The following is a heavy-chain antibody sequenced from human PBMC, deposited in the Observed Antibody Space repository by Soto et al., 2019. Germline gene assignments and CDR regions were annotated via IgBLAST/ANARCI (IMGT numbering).Heavy chain of an antibody. Sequence: EVQLLESGGGLVQPGGSLRLSCAASGFTFSSYAMSWVRQAPGKGLEWVSAISGSGGSTYYADSVKGRFTISRDNSKNTLYLQMNSLRAEDTAVYYCAKDTIWSYCGGDCEDDSIPLYYWGQGTLVTVSS. V-gene: IGHV3-23*01. CDR3: AKDTIWSYCGGDCEDDSIPLYY. J-gene: IGHJ4*02. D-gene: IGHD2-21*01. CDR2: ISGSGGST. CDR1: GFTFSSYA.